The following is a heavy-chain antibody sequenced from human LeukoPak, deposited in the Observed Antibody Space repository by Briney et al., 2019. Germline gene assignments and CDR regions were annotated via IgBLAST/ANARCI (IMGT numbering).Heavy chain of an antibody. CDR2: ISSNGGNT. Sequence: SGGSLRLSCSASGFTFSGYAMHWVRQAPGKGLEYVSAISSNGGNTHYTDSVKGRFTISRDNFNNMLYLQMSSLRAEDTAVYYCVKDQGYNFDWYVRGFDYWGQGALVTVSS. J-gene: IGHJ4*02. D-gene: IGHD3-9*01. V-gene: IGHV3-64D*09. CDR3: VKDQGYNFDWYVRGFDY. CDR1: GFTFSGYA.